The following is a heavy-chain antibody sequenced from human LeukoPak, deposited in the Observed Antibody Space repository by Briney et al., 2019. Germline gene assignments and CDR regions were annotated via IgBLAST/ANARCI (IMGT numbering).Heavy chain of an antibody. CDR2: IYHSGST. J-gene: IGHJ3*02. V-gene: IGHV4-30-2*01. D-gene: IGHD3-22*01. CDR3: AGQYYYDSSGYDDAFDI. Sequence: PSETLSLTCAVSGGSISSGGYSWSWIRQPPGKGLEWIGYIYHSGSTYYSPSLKSRVTISVDRSKNQFSLKLSSVTAADTAVYYCAGQYYYDSSGYDDAFDIWGQGTMVTVSS. CDR1: GGSISSGGYS.